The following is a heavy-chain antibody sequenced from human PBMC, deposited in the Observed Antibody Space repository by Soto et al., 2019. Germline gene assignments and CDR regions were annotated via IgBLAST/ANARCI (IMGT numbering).Heavy chain of an antibody. CDR3: ARLVTPHNAFDI. J-gene: IGHJ3*02. CDR1: GGSISSGGYY. CDR2: IYYSGST. Sequence: NPSETLSLTCTVSGGSISSGGYYWSWIRQHPGKGLEWIGYIYYSGSTYYNPSLKSRVTISVDTSKNQFSPKLSSVTAADTAVYYCARLVTPHNAFDIWGQGTMVTVSS. V-gene: IGHV4-31*03.